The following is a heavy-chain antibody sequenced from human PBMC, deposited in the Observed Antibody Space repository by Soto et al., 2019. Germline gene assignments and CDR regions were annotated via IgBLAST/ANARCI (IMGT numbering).Heavy chain of an antibody. V-gene: IGHV3-30*03. D-gene: IGHD4-17*01. CDR2: ISKDGSHS. J-gene: IGHJ1*01. CDR3: ARGTDYADLGNAEYFHP. Sequence: QVQLVESGGGVVQPGRSLRLSCAASGFNFRTYGIHWVRQAPGKGLEWVALISKDGSHSYYAHSVKGRFTTSRDNSQNKAFLQVSSLRADETAVSFCARGTDYADLGNAEYFHPWGQGTLVTVSS. CDR1: GFNFRTYG.